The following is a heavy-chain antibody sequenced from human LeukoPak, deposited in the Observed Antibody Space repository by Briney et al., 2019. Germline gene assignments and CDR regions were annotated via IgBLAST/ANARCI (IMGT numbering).Heavy chain of an antibody. V-gene: IGHV1-18*01. Sequence: ASVKVSCKASGYTFTSYGISWVRQAPGQGLEWMGWISAYNGNTNYAQKLQGRVTMTTDTSTSTAYMELRSLRSDDTAVYYCARDQRIAAAGLDAFDIWGQGTMVTVSS. D-gene: IGHD6-13*01. CDR2: ISAYNGNT. CDR3: ARDQRIAAAGLDAFDI. J-gene: IGHJ3*02. CDR1: GYTFTSYG.